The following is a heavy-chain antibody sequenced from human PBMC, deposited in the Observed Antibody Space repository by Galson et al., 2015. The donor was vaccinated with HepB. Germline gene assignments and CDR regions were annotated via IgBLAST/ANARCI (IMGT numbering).Heavy chain of an antibody. V-gene: IGHV3-74*01. CDR3: ARTFTFGGVLLGY. Sequence: SLRLSCAASGFTFSSYWMHWVRQAPGKGLVWVSRINSDGSSTSYADSVKGRFTISRDNAKNTLYLQMNSLRAEDTAVYYCARTFTFGGVLLGYWGQGTLVTVSS. CDR1: GFTFSSYW. CDR2: INSDGSST. J-gene: IGHJ4*02. D-gene: IGHD3-16*01.